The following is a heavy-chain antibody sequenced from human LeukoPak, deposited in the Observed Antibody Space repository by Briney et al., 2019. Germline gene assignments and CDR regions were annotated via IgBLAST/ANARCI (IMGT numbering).Heavy chain of an antibody. J-gene: IGHJ4*02. CDR2: ITWRGGST. V-gene: IGHV3-20*04. Sequence: GGSLRLSCAASGYKFDDYGMSWVRQVPGKGLEWVSGITWRGGSTAYADSVKGRFTISRDNAENSLYLQMNSLRADDTAVYYCARDEGADSGSYPDYWGQGTLVTVSS. CDR3: ARDEGADSGSYPDY. CDR1: GYKFDDYG. D-gene: IGHD1-26*01.